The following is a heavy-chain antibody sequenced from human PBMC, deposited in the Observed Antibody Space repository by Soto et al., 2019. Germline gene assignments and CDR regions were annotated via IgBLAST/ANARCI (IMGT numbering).Heavy chain of an antibody. V-gene: IGHV1-18*01. CDR3: ARRYTIAAADPFDY. J-gene: IGHJ4*02. CDR1: GYTFTSYG. CDR2: ISAYNGNT. D-gene: IGHD6-13*01. Sequence: ASVKVSCKASGYTFTSYGISWVRQAPGQGLEWMGWISAYNGNTNYAQKLQGRVTMTTDTSTSTAYMELRSLRSDDTAVYYCARRYTIAAADPFDYWGQGTLVTVSS.